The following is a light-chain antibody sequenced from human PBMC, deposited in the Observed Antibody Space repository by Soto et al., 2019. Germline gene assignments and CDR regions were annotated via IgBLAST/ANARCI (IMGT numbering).Light chain of an antibody. J-gene: IGKJ4*01. CDR2: DAS. CDR1: QSINTY. Sequence: DIQMTQSPSSLSASVGDRVTITCRARQSINTYLNLYQQTPGTAPKLLIYDASSLQSGVPSRFSGSGSGTDFTLTISSLQPEDFATYYCQQSYTTPLSFGGGTKVDIK. V-gene: IGKV1-39*01. CDR3: QQSYTTPLS.